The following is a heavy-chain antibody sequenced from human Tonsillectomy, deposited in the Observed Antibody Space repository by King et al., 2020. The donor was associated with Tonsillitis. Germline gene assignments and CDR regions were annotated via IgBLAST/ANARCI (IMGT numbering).Heavy chain of an antibody. CDR3: ARDPRAVSPFTEFDY. V-gene: IGHV1-18*01. CDR1: GFIFTTYG. Sequence: QVQLVQSGAEVKKPGASVRVSCKTSGFIFTTYGFNWVRQAPGQGLEWMGWISAYNGNTNYAQKFHGRVTMTTDTSTNTAYMELRSLTSDDTAVYYCARDPRAVSPFTEFDYWGQGTLVTVSS. J-gene: IGHJ4*02. D-gene: IGHD5/OR15-5a*01. CDR2: ISAYNGNT.